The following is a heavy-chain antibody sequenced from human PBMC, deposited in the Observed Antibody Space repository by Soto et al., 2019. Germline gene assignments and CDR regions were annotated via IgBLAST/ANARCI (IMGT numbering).Heavy chain of an antibody. J-gene: IGHJ4*02. CDR2: ISWNSGST. CDR1: GFIFDDFA. V-gene: IGHV3-9*01. CDR3: ARDTDSDTWNDPFDY. Sequence: DVQLVESGGGLVQPGRSLRLSCAASGFIFDDFAMHWVRQAPGKGLEWVSGISWNSGSTDYAASVKGRFIISRDNARNSLYLQRNSLRPEDTALYYCARDTDSDTWNDPFDYWGQGALVIVS. D-gene: IGHD1-1*01.